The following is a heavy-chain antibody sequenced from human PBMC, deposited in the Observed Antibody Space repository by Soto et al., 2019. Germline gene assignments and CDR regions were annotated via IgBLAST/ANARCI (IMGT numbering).Heavy chain of an antibody. CDR2: ILPDETG. CDR1: GFTFSTYA. V-gene: IGHV3-23*01. CDR3: AKDLLPTSGQRFYFDS. D-gene: IGHD2-15*01. J-gene: IGHJ4*02. Sequence: DVNLLQSGGGSAQPGGSLRLSCATSGFTFSTYAMTWVRQVPGRGLQWVSTILPDETGFYTVSVKGRFTISRDNYRGIVYLQMNDLWVEDAAIYYCAKDLLPTSGQRFYFDSWGQGSLVTVSS.